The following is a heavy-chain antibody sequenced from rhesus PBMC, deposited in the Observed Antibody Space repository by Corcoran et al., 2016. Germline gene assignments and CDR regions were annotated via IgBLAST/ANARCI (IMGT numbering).Heavy chain of an antibody. CDR3: ANLPGAGGTGYFEV. CDR2: NYGNNAKT. CDR1: GGSISDNYR. Sequence: QVQLQESGPGVVKPSETLSLTCAVSGGSISDNYRWSWIRQPPGQGLEWIGYNYGNNAKTNYTPSLRSRGTSSKDTSKNQFYLRLSTVTAAETAVYYCANLPGAGGTGYFEVWGPGVLVTVSS. J-gene: IGHJ5-1*01. V-gene: IGHV4S10*01. D-gene: IGHD1-14*01.